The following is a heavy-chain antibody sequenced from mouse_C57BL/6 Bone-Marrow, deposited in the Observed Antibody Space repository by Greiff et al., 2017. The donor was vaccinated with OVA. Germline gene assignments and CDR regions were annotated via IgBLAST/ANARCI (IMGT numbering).Heavy chain of an antibody. V-gene: IGHV1-19*01. CDR1: GYTFTDYY. D-gene: IGHD1-1*01. CDR2: INPYNGGT. Sequence: VQLQQSGPVLVKPGASVKMSCKASGYTFTDYYMNWVKQSHGKSLEWIGVINPYNGGTSYNQKFKGKATLTVDKSSSTAYMELNSLTSEDSAVYYCARTLTTVVATRAMDYWGQGTSVTVSS. J-gene: IGHJ4*01. CDR3: ARTLTTVVATRAMDY.